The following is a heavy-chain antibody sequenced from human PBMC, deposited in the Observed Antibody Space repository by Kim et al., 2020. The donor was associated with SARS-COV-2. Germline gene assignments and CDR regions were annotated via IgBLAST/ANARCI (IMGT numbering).Heavy chain of an antibody. CDR2: ISSSSSYI. D-gene: IGHD3-3*01. CDR1: GFTFSSYS. J-gene: IGHJ6*03. V-gene: IGHV3-21*01. CDR3: AREGRITIFGVVIPKAYYMDV. Sequence: GGSLRLSCAASGFTFSSYSMNWVRQAPGKVLEWVSSISSSSSYIYYADSVKGRFTISRDNAKNSLYLQMNSLRAEDTAVYYCAREGRITIFGVVIPKAYYMDVWGKGTTVTVSS.